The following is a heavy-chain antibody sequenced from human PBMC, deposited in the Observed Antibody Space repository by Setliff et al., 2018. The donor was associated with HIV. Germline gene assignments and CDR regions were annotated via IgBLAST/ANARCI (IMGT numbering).Heavy chain of an antibody. J-gene: IGHJ4*02. Sequence: SETLSLTCTVSGGSMSPYYWSWIRQPPGKGLEWIGYIFSSGSTNYNPSLKSRVTISIDTSKNQFSLQLTSVTAADTAVYYCVNPSGAMGDFDSWGQGTLVTV. CDR3: VNPSGAMGDFDS. V-gene: IGHV4-4*08. CDR1: GGSMSPYY. D-gene: IGHD3-16*01. CDR2: IFSSGST.